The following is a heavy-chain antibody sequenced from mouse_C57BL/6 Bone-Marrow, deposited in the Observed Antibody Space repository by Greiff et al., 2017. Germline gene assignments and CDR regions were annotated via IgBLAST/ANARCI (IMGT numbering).Heavy chain of an antibody. D-gene: IGHD1-2*01. CDR3: ARWGPHYPYWYFDV. Sequence: EASRVDFSRYWMSWVRRAPGKGLEWIGEINPDSSTINYAPSLKDKFIISRDNAKNTLYLQMNKVRSEDTALYYCARWGPHYPYWYFDVWGTGTTVTVSS. CDR1: RVDFSRYW. J-gene: IGHJ1*03. V-gene: IGHV4-1*01. CDR2: INPDSSTI.